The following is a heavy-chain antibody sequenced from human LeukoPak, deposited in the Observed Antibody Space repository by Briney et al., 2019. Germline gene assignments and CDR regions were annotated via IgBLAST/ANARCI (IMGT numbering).Heavy chain of an antibody. Sequence: SVKVSCKASGYTFTSYGISWVRQAPGQGLEWMGRIIPILGVANYAQRFQGRVTITADRSTSTAYMELSSLRSEDTAVYYCARGQEMATNWLDPWGQGTLVTVSS. CDR2: IIPILGVA. CDR3: ARGQEMATNWLDP. D-gene: IGHD5-24*01. CDR1: GYTFTSYG. V-gene: IGHV1-69*04. J-gene: IGHJ5*02.